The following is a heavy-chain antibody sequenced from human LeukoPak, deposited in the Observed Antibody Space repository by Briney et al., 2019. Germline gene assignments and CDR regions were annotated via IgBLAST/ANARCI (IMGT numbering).Heavy chain of an antibody. J-gene: IGHJ4*02. CDR1: GGSISSYY. CDR3: ARENVDTAMVFGY. V-gene: IGHV4-59*01. CDR2: IYYSGST. Sequence: PSETLSLTCTVSGGSISSYYWSWIRQPPGKGLEWIGYIYYSGSTNYNPSLKSRVTISVDTSKNQFSLKLSSVTAADTAVYYCARENVDTAMVFGYWGQGTLVTVSS. D-gene: IGHD5-18*01.